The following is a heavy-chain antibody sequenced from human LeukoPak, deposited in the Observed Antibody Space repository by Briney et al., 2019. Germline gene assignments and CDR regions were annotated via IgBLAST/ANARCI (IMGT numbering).Heavy chain of an antibody. D-gene: IGHD2-15*01. CDR2: IYYTGTT. J-gene: IGHJ4*02. CDR1: GGSISTYY. Sequence: SETLSLTCTVSGGSISTYYWSWIRQPPGKGLEWIGYIYYTGTTNYNPSLKSRVTISVDTSRNQFSLKLSSVTAADTAVYYCARGYCDTNDCPPGAYWGQGALVAVSS. V-gene: IGHV4-59*08. CDR3: ARGYCDTNDCPPGAY.